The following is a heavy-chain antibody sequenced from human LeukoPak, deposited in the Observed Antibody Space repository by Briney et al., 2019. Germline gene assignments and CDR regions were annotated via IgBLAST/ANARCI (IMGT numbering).Heavy chain of an antibody. J-gene: IGHJ5*02. D-gene: IGHD4-11*01. CDR3: ARVGTVTTHRFDP. Sequence: GGSLRLSCADSGFTFSSYSINWVRQAPGKGLEWVSSISSSSSYIYYADSVKGRFTISRDNAKNSLYLQMNSLRAEDTAVYYCARVGTVTTHRFDPWGQGTLVTVSS. V-gene: IGHV3-21*01. CDR1: GFTFSSYS. CDR2: ISSSSSYI.